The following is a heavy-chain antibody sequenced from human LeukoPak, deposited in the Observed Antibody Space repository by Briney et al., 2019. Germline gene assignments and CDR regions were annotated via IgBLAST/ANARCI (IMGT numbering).Heavy chain of an antibody. Sequence: GSLRLSCAASGFTFSSYWMTWVRLAPGKGLEWVANIKQDGSEEYNVDCVKGRFTISRDNAKNSLYLQMNSLRAEDTAVYYCARDPYDSRSGSYGAFDIWGQGTMVTVSS. CDR1: GFTFSSYW. CDR3: ARDPYDSRSGSYGAFDI. V-gene: IGHV3-7*01. J-gene: IGHJ3*02. D-gene: IGHD3-22*01. CDR2: IKQDGSEE.